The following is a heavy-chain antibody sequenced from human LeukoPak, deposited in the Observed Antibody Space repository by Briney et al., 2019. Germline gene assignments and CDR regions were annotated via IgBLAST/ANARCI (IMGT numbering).Heavy chain of an antibody. CDR2: ISYDGSNK. V-gene: IGHV3-30*18. Sequence: PGGSLRLSCAASGFIFSTYGMHWVRQAPGKGLEWVAVISYDGSNKYYADSVKGRFTISRDNSKNTLYLQMNSLRAEDTAVYYCAKGEYYHDSSGYDRVDYWGQGTLVTVSS. CDR3: AKGEYYHDSSGYDRVDY. CDR1: GFIFSTYG. J-gene: IGHJ4*02. D-gene: IGHD3-22*01.